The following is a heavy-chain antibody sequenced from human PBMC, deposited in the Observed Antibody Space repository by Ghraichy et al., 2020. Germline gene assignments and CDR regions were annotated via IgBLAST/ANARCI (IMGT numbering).Heavy chain of an antibody. Sequence: SETLSLTCTVSGGSISSSSYYWGWIRQPPGKGLEWIGSIYYSGSTYYNPSLKSRVTISVDTSKNQFSLKLSSVTAADTAVYYCASLTLGSYYVVHIDYWGQGTLVTVSS. CDR2: IYYSGST. D-gene: IGHD1-26*01. CDR3: ASLTLGSYYVVHIDY. CDR1: GGSISSSSYY. V-gene: IGHV4-39*07. J-gene: IGHJ4*02.